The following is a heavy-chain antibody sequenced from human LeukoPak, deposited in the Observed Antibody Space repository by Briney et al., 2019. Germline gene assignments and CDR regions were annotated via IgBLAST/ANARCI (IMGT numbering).Heavy chain of an antibody. CDR1: GFTFSSYP. CDR3: ARGIWCGGDCGYGMDV. CDR2: ISYDGSNK. Sequence: AGSLRLSCAASGFTFSSYPMHRVRQAPGNGREGVAVISYDGSNKYYADSVKGRFTISRDNSKNTLYLQMNSLRAEDTAVYYCARGIWCGGDCGYGMDVWGQGTTVTVSS. D-gene: IGHD2-21*02. J-gene: IGHJ6*02. V-gene: IGHV3-30-3*01.